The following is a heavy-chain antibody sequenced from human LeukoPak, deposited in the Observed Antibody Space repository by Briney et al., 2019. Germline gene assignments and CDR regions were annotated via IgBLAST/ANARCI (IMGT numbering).Heavy chain of an antibody. CDR3: AKDIGDTAMGSFDY. V-gene: IGHV3-43*01. CDR2: ISWDGGST. D-gene: IGHD5-18*01. CDR1: GFTFDDYT. J-gene: IGHJ4*02. Sequence: GGSLRLSCAASGFTFDDYTMHWVRQAPGKGLEWVSLISWDGGSTYTDSVKGRFTISRDNSKNSLYLQMNSLRTEDTALYYCAKDIGDTAMGSFDYWGQGTLVTVSS.